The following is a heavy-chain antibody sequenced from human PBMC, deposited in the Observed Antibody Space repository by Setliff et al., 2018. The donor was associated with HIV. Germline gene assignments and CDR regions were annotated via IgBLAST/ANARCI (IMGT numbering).Heavy chain of an antibody. CDR2: IDLYGSEK. CDR3: ARSGGDCSGISCYSLWFDP. J-gene: IGHJ5*02. CDR1: GCTFSRYW. D-gene: IGHD2-15*01. V-gene: IGHV3-7*01. Sequence: GGSLRLSCAASGCTFSRYWMIWVRQAPGKGLEWVANIDLYGSEKNYVDSVEGRFTISRDNARNSLFLQMNSLRAEDTAVYYCARSGGDCSGISCYSLWFDPWGHGTLVTVSS.